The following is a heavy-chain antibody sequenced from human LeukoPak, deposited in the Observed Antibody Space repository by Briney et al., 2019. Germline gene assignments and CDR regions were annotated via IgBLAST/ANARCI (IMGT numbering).Heavy chain of an antibody. D-gene: IGHD2-21*01. CDR2: ISSSGSTI. J-gene: IGHJ3*02. Sequence: PGGYLRLSCAASGFTFSDYYMSWLRQAPGKGLEWVSYISSSGSTIYYADSVKGRFTISRDNAKNSLYLQMNSLRAEDTAVYYCARDMAYCGGDCYSFYAFDIWGQGTMVTVSS. V-gene: IGHV3-11*04. CDR1: GFTFSDYY. CDR3: ARDMAYCGGDCYSFYAFDI.